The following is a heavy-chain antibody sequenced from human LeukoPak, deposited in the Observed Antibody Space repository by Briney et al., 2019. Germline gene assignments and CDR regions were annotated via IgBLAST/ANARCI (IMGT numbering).Heavy chain of an antibody. Sequence: GGSLRLSCAASGFTFSRNYMSWVRQAPGKGLEWVSYISSSGSTIYYADSVKGRFTISRDNSKNTLYLQMNSLRAEDMAVYYCAKDGGQGADYWGQGTLVSVSS. J-gene: IGHJ4*02. CDR1: GFTFSRNY. CDR3: AKDGGQGADY. V-gene: IGHV3-11*01. CDR2: ISSSGSTI. D-gene: IGHD3-16*01.